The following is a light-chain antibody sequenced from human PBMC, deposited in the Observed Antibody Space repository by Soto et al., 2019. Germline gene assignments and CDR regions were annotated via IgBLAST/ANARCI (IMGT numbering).Light chain of an antibody. CDR3: QQYSNWPGT. CDR1: QSVSSN. J-gene: IGKJ1*01. Sequence: EIVMTQSPATLSVSPWKRATLSCRASQSVSSNLAWYQQKPGQAPRLLIYGASTRATGIPARFSGSGSGTEFTLTISSLQSEDFAVYYCQQYSNWPGTFGQGTKVEIK. V-gene: IGKV3-15*01. CDR2: GAS.